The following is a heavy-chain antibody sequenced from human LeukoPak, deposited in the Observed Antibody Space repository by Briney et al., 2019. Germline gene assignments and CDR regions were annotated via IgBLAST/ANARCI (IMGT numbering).Heavy chain of an antibody. Sequence: GGSLRLSCAASGFTFSSYAMHWVRQAPGKGLEWVAVISYDGSNKYYADSVKGRFTISRDNSKNTLYLLMNSLRAEDTAVYYCARVGGSSSPWGQGTLVTVSS. J-gene: IGHJ5*02. D-gene: IGHD2-15*01. V-gene: IGHV3-30*01. CDR2: ISYDGSNK. CDR3: ARVGGSSSP. CDR1: GFTFSSYA.